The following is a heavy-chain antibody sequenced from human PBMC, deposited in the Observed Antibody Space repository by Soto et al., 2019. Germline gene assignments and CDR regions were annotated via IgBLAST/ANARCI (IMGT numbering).Heavy chain of an antibody. J-gene: IGHJ6*02. CDR2: ISSSGRTI. CDR3: ARGGQQQHGMDV. CDR1: GFAFSDYY. V-gene: IGHV3-11*01. Sequence: PGGSLRLSCAASGFAFSDYYMSWIRQAPGKGLEWISYISSSGRTIYYADSVKGRFTISRDNAKNSLYLQMNSLRVEDTAVYYCARGGQQQHGMDVWGQGTTVTVSS. D-gene: IGHD6-13*01.